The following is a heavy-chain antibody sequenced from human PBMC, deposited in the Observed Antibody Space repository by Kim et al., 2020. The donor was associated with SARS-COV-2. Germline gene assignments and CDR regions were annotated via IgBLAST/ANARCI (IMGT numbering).Heavy chain of an antibody. J-gene: IGHJ6*02. D-gene: IGHD2-21*02. CDR2: ISYDGSNK. V-gene: IGHV3-30*04. Sequence: GGSLRLSCAASGFTFSSYAMHWVRQAPGKGLEWVAVISYDGSNKYYADSVKGRFTISRDNSKNTLYLQMNSLRAEDTAVYYCAREDGILGNCGGDCDKNGMDVWGQGTTVTVSS. CDR1: GFTFSSYA. CDR3: AREDGILGNCGGDCDKNGMDV.